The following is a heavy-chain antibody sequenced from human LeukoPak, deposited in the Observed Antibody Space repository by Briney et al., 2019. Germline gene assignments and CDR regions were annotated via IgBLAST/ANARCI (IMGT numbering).Heavy chain of an antibody. Sequence: NPGGSLRLSCAASGFTFSNAWMSWVRQAPGKGLEWVGRIKSKTDGGTTDYAAPVKGRFTISRDDSKNTLYLQMNSLKTEDTAVYYCTTDGGAEYYYDSSGLPQEYFQHWGQGTLVTVSS. CDR3: TTDGGAEYYYDSSGLPQEYFQH. D-gene: IGHD3-22*01. J-gene: IGHJ1*01. CDR2: IKSKTDGGTT. CDR1: GFTFSNAW. V-gene: IGHV3-15*01.